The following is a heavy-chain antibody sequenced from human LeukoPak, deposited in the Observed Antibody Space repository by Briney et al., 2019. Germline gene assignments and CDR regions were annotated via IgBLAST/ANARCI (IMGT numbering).Heavy chain of an antibody. J-gene: IGHJ3*02. Sequence: GGSQRLFCAVSGFTFREYYMSWIRQAPAKALEGVSYISSSGSTIYYADAVKGRFTISRDNAKNSLYLQMNSLRAEDTAVYYCARDSSGYAFDIWGQGTMVTVSS. V-gene: IGHV3-11*04. CDR2: ISSSGSTI. D-gene: IGHD3-22*01. CDR3: ARDSSGYAFDI. CDR1: GFTFREYY.